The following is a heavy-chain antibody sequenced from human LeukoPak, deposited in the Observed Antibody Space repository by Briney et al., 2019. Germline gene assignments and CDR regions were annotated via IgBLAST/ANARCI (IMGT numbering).Heavy chain of an antibody. CDR2: IRQDGDTK. D-gene: IGHD6-13*01. V-gene: IGHV3-7*03. Sequence: GGSLRLSCAASGFPFNAYWMTWVRQAPGKGLEWVANIRQDGDTKYYVDSVKGRFTISRDNAMNSLYLQMNSLRAEDTAIYYCARSLPYGTTWYGRSDFWDQGTLVTVSS. J-gene: IGHJ4*02. CDR3: ARSLPYGTTWYGRSDF. CDR1: GFPFNAYW.